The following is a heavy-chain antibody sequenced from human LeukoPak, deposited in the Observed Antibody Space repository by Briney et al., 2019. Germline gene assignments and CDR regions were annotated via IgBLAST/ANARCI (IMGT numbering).Heavy chain of an antibody. CDR3: ARVTGDLSGGY. CDR2: IIPIFGTA. CDR1: GYNFPNHG. D-gene: IGHD7-27*01. J-gene: IGHJ4*02. Sequence: SVKVSCKASGYNFPNHGISWARQAPGQGLEWMGGIIPIFGTANYAQKFQGRVTITADKSTSTAYMELSSLRSEDTAVYYCARVTGDLSGGYWGQGTLVTVSS. V-gene: IGHV1-69*06.